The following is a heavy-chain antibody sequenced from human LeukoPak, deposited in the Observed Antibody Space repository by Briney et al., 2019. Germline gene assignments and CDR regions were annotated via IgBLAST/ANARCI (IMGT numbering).Heavy chain of an antibody. D-gene: IGHD5-12*01. J-gene: IGHJ4*02. CDR2: IRSKANSYAT. V-gene: IGHV3-73*01. CDR3: ARDQCSGYEYCSREDY. Sequence: GGSLRLSCAASGFTFSGSAIHWVRQASGKGLEWVGRIRSKANSYATAYAASVKGRFTISRDDSKNTAYLQMNSLRAEDTAVYYCARDQCSGYEYCSREDYWGQGTLVTVSS. CDR1: GFTFSGSA.